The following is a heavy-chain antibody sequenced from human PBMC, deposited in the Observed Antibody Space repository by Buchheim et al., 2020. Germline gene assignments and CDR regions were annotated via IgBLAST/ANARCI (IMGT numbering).Heavy chain of an antibody. V-gene: IGHV3-33*01. CDR1: GFTFSSYG. J-gene: IGHJ4*02. Sequence: QVQLVESGGGVVQPGRSLRLSCAASGFTFSSYGMHWVRQAPGKGLEWVAVIWYDGSNKYYADSVKGRFTISRDNSKNTLYLQMNSLRAEDTAVYYCAREKFPRGGELSWLDYWGQGTL. CDR3: AREKFPRGGELSWLDY. D-gene: IGHD3-16*02. CDR2: IWYDGSNK.